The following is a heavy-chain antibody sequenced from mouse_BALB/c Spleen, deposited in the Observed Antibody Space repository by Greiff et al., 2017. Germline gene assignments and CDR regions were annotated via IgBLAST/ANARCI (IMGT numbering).Heavy chain of an antibody. V-gene: IGHV3-2*02. J-gene: IGHJ3*01. CDR3: ARCGRYDVAWFAY. CDR1: GYSITSDYA. D-gene: IGHD2-14*01. Sequence: EVKLMESGPGLVKPSQSLSLSCTATGYSITSDYAWYLIRQFPGNLLELRGYISYSGSTSYNPSLKSLISITRDTSKNQFFLQLNSVTTEDTATYYFARCGRYDVAWFAYWGQGTLVTVSA. CDR2: ISYSGST.